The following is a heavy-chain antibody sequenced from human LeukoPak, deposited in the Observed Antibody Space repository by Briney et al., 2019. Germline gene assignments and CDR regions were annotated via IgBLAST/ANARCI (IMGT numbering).Heavy chain of an antibody. D-gene: IGHD3-16*01. CDR2: IYYSGST. CDR1: GGSISSYY. Sequence: SETLSLTCTVSGGSISSYYWSWIRQPPGKGLEWIGYIYYSGSTNYNPSLKSRVTISVDTSKNQFSLRLSSVTAADTAVYYCARDGAYYYYGMDVWGQGTTVTVSS. CDR3: ARDGAYYYYGMDV. V-gene: IGHV4-59*01. J-gene: IGHJ6*02.